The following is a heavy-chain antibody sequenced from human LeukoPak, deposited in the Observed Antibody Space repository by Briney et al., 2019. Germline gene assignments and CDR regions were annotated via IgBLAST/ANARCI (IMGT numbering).Heavy chain of an antibody. V-gene: IGHV3-7*01. J-gene: IGHJ4*02. D-gene: IGHD1-14*01. CDR3: ARDSFETDIDY. Sequence: TGGSLRLSCAVSGFTFSTYWMSWVRQAPGKGLEWVGNIKEDGSEKYYVDSMKGRFTISRDNAKNSLYLQMSSLRVEDTVVYYCARDSFETDIDYWGQGTLVTVSS. CDR1: GFTFSTYW. CDR2: IKEDGSEK.